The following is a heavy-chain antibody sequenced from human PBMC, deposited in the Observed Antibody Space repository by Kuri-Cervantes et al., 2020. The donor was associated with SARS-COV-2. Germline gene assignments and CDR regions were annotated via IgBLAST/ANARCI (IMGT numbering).Heavy chain of an antibody. J-gene: IGHJ5*02. CDR1: GFTFSSYE. D-gene: IGHD6-6*01. Sequence: GESLKISCAASGFTFSSYEMNWVRQAPGKGLEWVAFIRYDGSNKYYADSVKGRFTISRDNSKNSLYLQMNSLRAEDTAVYYCARDRAYSSSEYNWFDPWGQGTLVTVSS. CDR3: ARDRAYSSSEYNWFDP. CDR2: IRYDGSNK. V-gene: IGHV3-30*02.